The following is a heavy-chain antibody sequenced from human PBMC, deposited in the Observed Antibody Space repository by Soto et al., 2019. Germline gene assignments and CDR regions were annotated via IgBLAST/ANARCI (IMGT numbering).Heavy chain of an antibody. CDR1: GGTFSSYA. J-gene: IGHJ4*02. CDR2: IIPIFGTA. CDR3: ARDLFAYCGGDCYSAGY. V-gene: IGHV1-69*13. D-gene: IGHD2-21*02. Sequence: SVKVSCKASGGTFSSYAISWVRQAPGQGREWMGGIIPIFGTANYAQKFQGRVTITADESTSTAYMELSSLRSEDTAVYYCARDLFAYCGGDCYSAGYWGQGTLVTVSS.